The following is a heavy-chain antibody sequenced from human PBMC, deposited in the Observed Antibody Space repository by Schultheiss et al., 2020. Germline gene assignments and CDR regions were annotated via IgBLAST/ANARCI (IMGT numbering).Heavy chain of an antibody. CDR1: GGSISSGGYY. Sequence: SETLSLTCTVSGGSISSGGYYWSWIRQHPGKGLEWIGYIYYSGSTYYNPSLKSRVTMSVDTSKNQFSLKLSSVTAADTAVYYCARDMPAAIQTSWFDPWGQGTLVNVSS. CDR3: ARDMPAAIQTSWFDP. V-gene: IGHV4-31*03. CDR2: IYYSGST. J-gene: IGHJ5*02. D-gene: IGHD2-2*01.